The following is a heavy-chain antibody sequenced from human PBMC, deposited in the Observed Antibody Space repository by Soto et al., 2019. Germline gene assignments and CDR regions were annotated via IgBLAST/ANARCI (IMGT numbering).Heavy chain of an antibody. J-gene: IGHJ2*01. Sequence: QVQLVESGGGVVQPGRSLRLSCAASGFTFSNYGMHWVRQAPGKGLEWVAVIWYAGRTNYYADSVKGRFTISRDNSKNTLFLQMNSLRAEDTAVYYCAREDMVTTAGWHFDLWGRGTLVTVSS. CDR2: IWYAGRTN. D-gene: IGHD5-12*01. V-gene: IGHV3-33*01. CDR3: AREDMVTTAGWHFDL. CDR1: GFTFSNYG.